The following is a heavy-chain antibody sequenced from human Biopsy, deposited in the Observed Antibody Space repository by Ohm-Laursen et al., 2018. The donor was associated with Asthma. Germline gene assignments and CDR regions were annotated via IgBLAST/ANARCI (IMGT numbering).Heavy chain of an antibody. Sequence: SETLSLTCTVSGVSISSDYWSWIRQPPGKGLEWIGHIYYSGSTNYQPSLKSRVTISVDTSKNQFSLKLRSVTAADAGVYYCARGISRVTGLFDHFDSWGQGTLVTVSS. CDR3: ARGISRVTGLFDHFDS. CDR1: GVSISSDY. D-gene: IGHD2-21*02. J-gene: IGHJ4*02. V-gene: IGHV4-59*01. CDR2: IYYSGST.